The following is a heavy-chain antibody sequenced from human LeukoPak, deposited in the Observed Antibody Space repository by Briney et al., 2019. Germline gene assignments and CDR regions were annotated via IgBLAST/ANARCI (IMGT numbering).Heavy chain of an antibody. CDR1: GFTVSTYY. CDR3: ARGLGYCTSTTCLLPFDY. Sequence: GGSLRLSCAASGFTVSTYYMTWVRQAPGKGLECVSVIYSGGSTYYADSVKGRFTVSRDNSKNTLYLQMNSLRAEDTAMYYCARGLGYCTSTTCLLPFDYWGQGTLFTVSS. D-gene: IGHD2-2*01. CDR2: IYSGGST. V-gene: IGHV3-53*01. J-gene: IGHJ4*02.